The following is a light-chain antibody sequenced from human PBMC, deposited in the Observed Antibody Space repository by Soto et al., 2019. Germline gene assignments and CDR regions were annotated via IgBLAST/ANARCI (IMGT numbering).Light chain of an antibody. J-gene: IGKJ5*01. CDR3: QQYNNWPPIT. V-gene: IGKV3-15*01. CDR2: GGS. CDR1: HSVRSN. Sequence: EIVMTQSPATISVSPGERATLSCRASHSVRSNLAWYQQKPGQAPRLLIYGGSTRATGISARLSGRGSGTEFSLTVSSLQSEDFAVYYCQQYNNWPPITFGQGTRLEI.